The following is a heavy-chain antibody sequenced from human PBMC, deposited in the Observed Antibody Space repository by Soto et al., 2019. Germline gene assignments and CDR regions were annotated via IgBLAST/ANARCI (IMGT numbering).Heavy chain of an antibody. Sequence: QVQLVQSRAEVKKPGASVNVSCKASGYTFTDYYIYWLRQAPGHGLEWMGWINPNSGATNYAHNFQGRVTMTRDTSIRAAYMELSRLSSDDTVVYYGAKDQGGYMVSGMDVWGQGTTVTVSS. D-gene: IGHD2-2*02. V-gene: IGHV1-2*02. J-gene: IGHJ6*02. CDR1: GYTFTDYY. CDR3: AKDQGGYMVSGMDV. CDR2: INPNSGAT.